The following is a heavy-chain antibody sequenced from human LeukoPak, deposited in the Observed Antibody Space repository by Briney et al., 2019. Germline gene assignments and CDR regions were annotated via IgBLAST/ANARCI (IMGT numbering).Heavy chain of an antibody. CDR2: IYYSGST. CDR3: ARLPGIAAAGFDY. V-gene: IGHV4-39*01. J-gene: IGHJ4*02. Sequence: SETLSLTCTVSGGSISSSSYYWGWIRQPPGKGLEWIGSIYYSGSTYYNPSLKSRVTISVDTSKNQFSLKLSSVTAADTAVYYCARLPGIAAAGFDYWGQGTLVTVSS. CDR1: GGSISSSSYY. D-gene: IGHD6-13*01.